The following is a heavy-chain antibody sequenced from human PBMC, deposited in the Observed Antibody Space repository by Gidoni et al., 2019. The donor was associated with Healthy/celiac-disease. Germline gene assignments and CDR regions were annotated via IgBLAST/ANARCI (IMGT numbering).Heavy chain of an antibody. V-gene: IGHV4-39*01. Sequence: QLQLQESGPGLVKPSETLSLTCTVSGGSISSSSYYWGWIRQPPGKGLEWIGSIYYSGSTYYNPSLKSRVTISVDTSKNQFSLKLSSVTAADTAVYYCARRSLQYCGGDCYSGAFDIWGQGTMVTVSS. D-gene: IGHD2-21*02. CDR1: GGSISSSSYY. J-gene: IGHJ3*02. CDR3: ARRSLQYCGGDCYSGAFDI. CDR2: IYYSGST.